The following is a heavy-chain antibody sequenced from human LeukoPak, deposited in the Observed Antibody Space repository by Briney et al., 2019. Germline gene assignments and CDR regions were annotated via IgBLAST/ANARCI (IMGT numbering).Heavy chain of an antibody. CDR3: ARNPFDFWSGYYGYYYYMDV. V-gene: IGHV4-39*07. J-gene: IGHJ6*03. CDR1: GGSISSSSYY. Sequence: PSETLSLTCAVSGGSISSSSYYWGWIRQPPGKGLEWNGSIYFSGSTYYNPSLKSRVTISVDTSKNQFSLKLSSVTAADTAVYYCARNPFDFWSGYYGYYYYMDVWGKGTTVTVSS. CDR2: IYFSGST. D-gene: IGHD3-3*01.